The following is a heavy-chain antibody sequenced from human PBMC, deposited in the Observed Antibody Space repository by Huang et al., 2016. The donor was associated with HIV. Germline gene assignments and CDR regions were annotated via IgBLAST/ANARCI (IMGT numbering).Heavy chain of an antibody. J-gene: IGHJ3*01. D-gene: IGHD3-10*01. Sequence: QIQLAQSGAEVKKPGASVKVSCKASGYTFTNYDINWVRQASGQGLEWMGWMNPKSGNVGYTTKFQCRVAILRNSSINTAYLEVTSLTSEDTAVYYCARGFGINYNHEAFDVWGQGTMVTVSS. CDR3: ARGFGINYNHEAFDV. CDR2: MNPKSGNV. CDR1: GYTFTNYD. V-gene: IGHV1-8*01.